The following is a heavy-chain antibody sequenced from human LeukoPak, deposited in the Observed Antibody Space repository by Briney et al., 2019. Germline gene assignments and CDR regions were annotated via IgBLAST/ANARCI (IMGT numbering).Heavy chain of an antibody. D-gene: IGHD3-22*01. Sequence: SETLSLTCAVYGGSFSGYYWSWIRQPPGKGLEWIGEINHSGSTNYNPSLKSRVTISVDTSKNQFSLKLSSVTAADTAVYYCARGGNYDSTFDYWGQGTLVTVSS. V-gene: IGHV4-34*01. CDR2: INHSGST. CDR3: ARGGNYDSTFDY. CDR1: GGSFSGYY. J-gene: IGHJ4*02.